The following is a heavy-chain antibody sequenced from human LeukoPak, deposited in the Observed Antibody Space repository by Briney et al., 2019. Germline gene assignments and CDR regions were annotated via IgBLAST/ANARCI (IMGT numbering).Heavy chain of an antibody. V-gene: IGHV4-39*07. D-gene: IGHD6-19*01. Sequence: SETLSLTCTVSGDSISTSNSYWGWIRQPPGKGLEWIGEIYHSGSTNYNPSLKSRVTISVDKSKNQFSLKLSSVTAADTAVYYCARDGAGYSSGWDYWGQGTLVTVSS. CDR3: ARDGAGYSSGWDY. J-gene: IGHJ4*02. CDR1: GDSISTSNSY. CDR2: IYHSGST.